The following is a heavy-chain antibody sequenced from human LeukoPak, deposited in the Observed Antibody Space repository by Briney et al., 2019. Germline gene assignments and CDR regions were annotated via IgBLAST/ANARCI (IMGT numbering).Heavy chain of an antibody. CDR1: GYTFSSYG. CDR3: ARTKQWLPENWFDP. V-gene: IGHV1-18*01. D-gene: IGHD6-19*01. CDR2: ISAYNGNT. J-gene: IGHJ5*02. Sequence: ASVKVSCKASGYTFSSYGISWVRQAPVQGLEWMGWISAYNGNTNYAQKLQGRVTMTTDTSTSTAYMELRSLRSDDTAVYYCARTKQWLPENWFDPWGQGTLVTVSS.